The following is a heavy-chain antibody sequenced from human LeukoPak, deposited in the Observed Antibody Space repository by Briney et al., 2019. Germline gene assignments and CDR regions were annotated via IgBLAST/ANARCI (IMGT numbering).Heavy chain of an antibody. CDR2: ISASGSRT. D-gene: IGHD2-21*01. Sequence: GGSLRLSCAASGFIFSDYAMAWVRQAPGEGLEWVSGISASGSRTYYADSVKGRFTISRDKSKNTLFLQMNSLRAGDTAVYYCAKAQGYCGGETCQYAVDVWGQGTTVTVSS. CDR3: AKAQGYCGGETCQYAVDV. J-gene: IGHJ6*02. V-gene: IGHV3-23*01. CDR1: GFIFSDYA.